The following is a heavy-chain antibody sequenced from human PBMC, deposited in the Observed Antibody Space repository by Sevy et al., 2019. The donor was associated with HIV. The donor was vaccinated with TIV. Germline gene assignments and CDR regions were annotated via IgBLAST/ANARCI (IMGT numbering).Heavy chain of an antibody. Sequence: SETLSLTCTVSGGSINSDHWNWIRQPPGKGLEWIGYVYYTRGTNYNPSLKNRVTISVDRTKNQFSLKLTSVTAADTAVDYGARRNDFDIWGQGTMVTVSS. CDR2: VYYTRGT. CDR3: ARRNDFDI. CDR1: GGSINSDH. J-gene: IGHJ3*02. V-gene: IGHV4-59*08.